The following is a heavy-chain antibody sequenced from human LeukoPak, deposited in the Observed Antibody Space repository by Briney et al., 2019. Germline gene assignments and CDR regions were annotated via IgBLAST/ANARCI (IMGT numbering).Heavy chain of an antibody. CDR2: IYHSGST. CDR3: AREGYSGSDSNL. J-gene: IGHJ4*02. CDR1: GDPISSNSYD. V-gene: IGHV4-61*01. D-gene: IGHD5-12*01. Sequence: SETLSLTCTVSGDPISSNSYDWSWIRHPPGTRLEWIGYIYHSGSTNYNPSLKSRLTISVDTSKNQFSLMLSSVTAADTAVYYCAREGYSGSDSNLGGQGTLVTVSS.